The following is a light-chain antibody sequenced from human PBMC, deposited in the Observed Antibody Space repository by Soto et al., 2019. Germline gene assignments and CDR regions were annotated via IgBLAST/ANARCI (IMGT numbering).Light chain of an antibody. J-gene: IGLJ1*01. CDR2: DVS. V-gene: IGLV2-14*01. Sequence: QSALTQPASVSGSPGQSITISCTGTSSDVGGYNYVSWYQQHPGKAPKLRIYDVSNRPSGVSNRFSGSKSGNTASLTISGVPAEDEADYFCSSYTSSSTPFLFGTGTKVTVL. CDR1: SSDVGGYNY. CDR3: SSYTSSSTPFL.